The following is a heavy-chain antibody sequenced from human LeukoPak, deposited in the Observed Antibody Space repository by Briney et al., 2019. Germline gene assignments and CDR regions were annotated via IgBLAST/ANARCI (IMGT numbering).Heavy chain of an antibody. CDR1: GYTLPSYD. V-gene: IGHV1-8*01. J-gene: IGHJ6*02. D-gene: IGHD6-13*01. CDR2: MNPNSGNT. Sequence: ASVKVSCKASGYTLPSYDNNWVRQATGHGPEWMGWMNPNSGNTGYAQKFKGRVTMTRNTSISTAYMDLSSLRSEDTALYYCVKAAADNYYYYGMDVWGQGTTVTVSS. CDR3: VKAAADNYYYYGMDV.